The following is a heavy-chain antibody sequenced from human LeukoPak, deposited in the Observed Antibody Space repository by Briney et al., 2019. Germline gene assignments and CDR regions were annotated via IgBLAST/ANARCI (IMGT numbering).Heavy chain of an antibody. D-gene: IGHD3-22*01. CDR1: GFTFSSYS. CDR2: ISSSSSTI. Sequence: GGSLRLSCAASGFTFSSYSVMWVRQAPGKGLEWVSSISSSSSTIYYADSVKGRFTISRDNAKNSLYLQMNSLRAEDTAVYYCARDRYSDSSDYPYYFDYWGQGTLVTVSS. J-gene: IGHJ4*02. V-gene: IGHV3-48*01. CDR3: ARDRYSDSSDYPYYFDY.